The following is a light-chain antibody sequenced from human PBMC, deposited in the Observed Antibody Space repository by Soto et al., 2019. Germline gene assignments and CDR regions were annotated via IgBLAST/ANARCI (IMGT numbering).Light chain of an antibody. CDR1: QNIDKY. V-gene: IGKV1-39*01. CDR2: GAS. Sequence: DIQMTQSPSSLSASVGDSVTITCRASQNIDKYIHWYRHRQGEAPKFLIYGASRLQSGVPSRVTGSGSRTDFTLTVTSLQPEDFATYFCQQYDKYSTFGHGTKVDIK. CDR3: QQYDKYST. J-gene: IGKJ1*01.